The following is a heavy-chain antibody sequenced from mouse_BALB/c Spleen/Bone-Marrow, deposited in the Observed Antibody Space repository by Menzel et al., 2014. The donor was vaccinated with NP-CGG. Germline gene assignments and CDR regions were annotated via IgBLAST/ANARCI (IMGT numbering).Heavy chain of an antibody. CDR3: TRHSDYDYFDY. J-gene: IGHJ2*01. CDR2: ISNGGGST. CDR1: GFTFSDYY. V-gene: IGHV5-12*02. Sequence: EVKLVESGGGLVQPGGSLKLSCATSGFTFSDYYMYWVRQTPEKRLEWVAYISNGGGSTYYPDTVKGRFTISRDNAKNPLYLQMSRLKSEATAMYCCTRHSDYDYFDYWGQGTTLTVSS. D-gene: IGHD2-4*01.